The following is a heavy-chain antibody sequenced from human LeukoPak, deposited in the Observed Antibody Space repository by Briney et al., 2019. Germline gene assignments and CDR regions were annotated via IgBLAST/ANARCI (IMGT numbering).Heavy chain of an antibody. CDR1: GFTFGDYA. Sequence: PGGSLRLSCTASGFTFGDYAMSWVRQAPGKGLEWVSVLFIDGNTYYADSVKGRFTISRDNSKNTVFLQMNSLRVEDTAVYYCVRDGYNGYLAAFDYWGQGTLVTVSS. V-gene: IGHV3-53*01. CDR2: LFIDGNT. CDR3: VRDGYNGYLAAFDY. D-gene: IGHD5-12*01. J-gene: IGHJ4*02.